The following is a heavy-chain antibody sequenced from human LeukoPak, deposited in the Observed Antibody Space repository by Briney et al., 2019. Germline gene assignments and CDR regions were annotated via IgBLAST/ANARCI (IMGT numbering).Heavy chain of an antibody. D-gene: IGHD6-13*01. Sequence: GGSLRLSCAASGFTFSSSWMYWVRQAPGEGLVWVSRLNSDGSRTNYAESVKGRFIISRDNAKNTLYLQMNSPRIEDTAVYYCAKESSTWRQADTLFDYWGQGILVTVSS. V-gene: IGHV3-74*01. J-gene: IGHJ4*02. CDR2: LNSDGSRT. CDR3: AKESSTWRQADTLFDY. CDR1: GFTFSSSW.